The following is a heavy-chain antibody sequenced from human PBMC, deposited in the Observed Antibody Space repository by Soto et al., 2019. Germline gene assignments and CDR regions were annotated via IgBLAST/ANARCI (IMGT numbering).Heavy chain of an antibody. CDR2: IIPSNGNT. D-gene: IGHD2-15*01. Sequence: VKVSCKASGGTFSSYAISWGRQAPGQRLEWMGGIIPSNGNTKYSQKFQGRVTITRDASASTAYMELSSLRSEDTAVYYCARDLEGEYCSGGSCYYYYYYMDVWGKGTTVTVSS. CDR1: GGTFSSYA. J-gene: IGHJ6*03. V-gene: IGHV1-3*01. CDR3: ARDLEGEYCSGGSCYYYYYYMDV.